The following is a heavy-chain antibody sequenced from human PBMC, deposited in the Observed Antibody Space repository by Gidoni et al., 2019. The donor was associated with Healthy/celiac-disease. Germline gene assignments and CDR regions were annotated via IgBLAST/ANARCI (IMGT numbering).Heavy chain of an antibody. CDR3: ADGYSYVGS. Sequence: QVQLQQWGAGLLKPPETLSTPCAVYGGSFSGYYWSWCRQPPGKGLEWNEEINHSGSTHYNPSLKSRVTISVDTSKNQFSLKLGYVTAADTAVYYCADGYSYVGSWGQGTLVTVSS. J-gene: IGHJ5*02. CDR2: INHSGST. D-gene: IGHD5-18*01. V-gene: IGHV4-34*01. CDR1: GGSFSGYY.